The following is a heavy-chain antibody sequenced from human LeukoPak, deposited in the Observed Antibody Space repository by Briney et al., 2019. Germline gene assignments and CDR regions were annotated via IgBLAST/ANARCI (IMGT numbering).Heavy chain of an antibody. CDR1: GASISSYH. V-gene: IGHV4-59*08. J-gene: IGHJ4*02. D-gene: IGHD4-23*01. CDR3: AAGGNSGYYFDY. CDR2: IYYSGST. Sequence: SETLSLTCTVSGASISSYHWSWIRQPPGKGLEWIGDIYYSGSTNYNPSLKSRVTISVDTSKNQFSLKLSSVTAADTAVYYCAAGGNSGYYFDYWGQGTLVTVSS.